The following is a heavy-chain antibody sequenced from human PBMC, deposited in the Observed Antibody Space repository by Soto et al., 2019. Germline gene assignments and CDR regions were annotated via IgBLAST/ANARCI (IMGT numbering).Heavy chain of an antibody. CDR3: ARESGVVVVAATLNYYYGMDV. Sequence: QVQLVESGGGVVQPGRSLRLSCAASGFTFSSYAMHWVRQAPGKGLEWVAVISYDGSNKYYADSVKGRFTISRDNSKNTLYLQMNSLRAEDTAVYYCARESGVVVVAATLNYYYGMDVWGQGTTVSVSS. CDR2: ISYDGSNK. V-gene: IGHV3-30-3*01. J-gene: IGHJ6*02. D-gene: IGHD2-15*01. CDR1: GFTFSSYA.